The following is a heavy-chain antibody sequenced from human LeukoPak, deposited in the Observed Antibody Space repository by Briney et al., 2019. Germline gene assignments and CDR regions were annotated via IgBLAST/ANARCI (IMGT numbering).Heavy chain of an antibody. Sequence: SETLSLTCTVSGGSISSGGYYWSWIRQHPGKGLEWIGYIYYSGSTYYNPSLKSRVTISVDTSKNQFSLKLSSVTAADTAVYYCARDPLMTTVAIDAFDIWGQGTMVTVSS. V-gene: IGHV4-31*03. J-gene: IGHJ3*02. D-gene: IGHD4-23*01. CDR2: IYYSGST. CDR1: GGSISSGGYY. CDR3: ARDPLMTTVAIDAFDI.